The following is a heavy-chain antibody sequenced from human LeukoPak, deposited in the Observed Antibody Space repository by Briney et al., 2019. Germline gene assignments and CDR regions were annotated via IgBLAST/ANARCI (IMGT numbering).Heavy chain of an antibody. J-gene: IGHJ4*02. D-gene: IGHD3-10*01. CDR1: GFMFSGYA. CDR2: ISSSGDDT. CDR3: VGGYYFDY. V-gene: IGHV3-23*01. Sequence: QSGGSLRLSCAASGFMFSGYAMDWVRQAPGKGLEWVSSISSSGDDTYYADSVKGRFTISRDNSKNTLFLRMNRLRAEDTAVYYCVGGYYFDYWGQGLLVTVSS.